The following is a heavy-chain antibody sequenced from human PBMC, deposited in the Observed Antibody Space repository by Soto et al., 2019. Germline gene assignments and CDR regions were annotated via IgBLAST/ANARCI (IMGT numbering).Heavy chain of an antibody. V-gene: IGHV4-59*01. J-gene: IGHJ4*02. Sequence: QVQLQESGPGLVKPSETLSLTCTVSGGSISSYYWSWIRQPPGKGLEWIGYIYYSGSTNYNPSLKSRVTISVDTSKNQFSLKLSSVTAADTAVYYCARGRYGSGVDYRGQGTLVTVSS. CDR2: IYYSGST. CDR3: ARGRYGSGVDY. D-gene: IGHD3-10*01. CDR1: GGSISSYY.